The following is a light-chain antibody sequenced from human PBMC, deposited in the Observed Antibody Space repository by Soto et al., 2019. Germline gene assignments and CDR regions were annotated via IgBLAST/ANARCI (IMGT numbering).Light chain of an antibody. Sequence: DIQMTQSPTSLSESVGDRVTITCRASQGIRNFVAWYQQKPGKAPKLLSYAASTLQSGVPSRFSGSGSGTDFTLTINSLQPEDVATYSCQKYSSVPVFGPGTKVEIK. V-gene: IGKV1-27*01. J-gene: IGKJ3*01. CDR3: QKYSSVPV. CDR2: AAS. CDR1: QGIRNF.